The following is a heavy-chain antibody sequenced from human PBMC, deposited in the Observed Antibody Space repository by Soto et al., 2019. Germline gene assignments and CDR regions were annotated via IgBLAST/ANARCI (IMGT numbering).Heavy chain of an antibody. CDR1: GGSFSGYY. D-gene: IGHD4-17*01. CDR3: ASPANYGDYILDYYYMDV. Sequence: SETLSLTCAVYGGSFSGYYWSWIRQPPGKGLEWIGEINHSGSTNYNPSLKSRVTISVDTSKNQFSLKLSSVTAADTAVYYCASPANYGDYILDYYYMDVWGKGTTVTVSS. J-gene: IGHJ6*03. V-gene: IGHV4-34*01. CDR2: INHSGST.